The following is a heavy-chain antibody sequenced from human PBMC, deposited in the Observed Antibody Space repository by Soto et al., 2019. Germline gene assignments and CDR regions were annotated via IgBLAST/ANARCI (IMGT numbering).Heavy chain of an antibody. V-gene: IGHV3-23*01. J-gene: IGHJ6*03. CDR3: AKGTGQFYYYYYMDV. CDR1: GFTFSNYA. Sequence: EVQLLESGGGLVQPGGSLRLSCAASGFTFSNYAMSWVRQAPGKGLEWVSAISGSGGSTYYADSVKGRFTISRDNSKNTLYLQVNRLRAEDRAVYYCAKGTGQFYYYYYMDVWGKGTAVTVSS. D-gene: IGHD3-9*01. CDR2: ISGSGGST.